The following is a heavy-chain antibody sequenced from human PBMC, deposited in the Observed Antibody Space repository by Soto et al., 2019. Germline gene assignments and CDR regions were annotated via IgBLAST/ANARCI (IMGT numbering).Heavy chain of an antibody. CDR1: GFTFSSYG. CDR2: ISYDGSNK. V-gene: IGHV3-30*18. CDR3: AKDTPRRSYCGGDCTCYFDY. J-gene: IGHJ4*02. D-gene: IGHD2-21*02. Sequence: GGSLRLSCAASGFTFSSYGMHWVRQAPGKGLEWVAVISYDGSNKYYADSVKGRFTISRDNSKNTLYLQMNSLRAEDTAVYYCAKDTPRRSYCGGDCTCYFDYWGELTLFTVSS.